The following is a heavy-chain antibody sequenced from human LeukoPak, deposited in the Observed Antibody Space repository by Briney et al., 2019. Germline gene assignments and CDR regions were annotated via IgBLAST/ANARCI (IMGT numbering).Heavy chain of an antibody. CDR2: INTNTGNP. V-gene: IGHV7-4-1*02. J-gene: IGHJ4*02. D-gene: IGHD4-17*01. CDR1: GYTFTSYA. CDR3: ARDVTVTYPTYFDY. Sequence: ASVKVSCKASGYTFTSYAMNWVRQASGQGLEWMGWINTNTGNPTYAQGFTGRFVFSLDTSVSTAYLQISSLKAEDTAVYYCARDVTVTYPTYFDYWGQGTLVTVSS.